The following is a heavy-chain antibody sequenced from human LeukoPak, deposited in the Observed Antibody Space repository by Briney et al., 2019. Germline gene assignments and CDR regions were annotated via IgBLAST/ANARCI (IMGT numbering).Heavy chain of an antibody. CDR2: ISYDGSDK. CDR3: ARDGSAYYYMDV. CDR1: GFTFSTYA. Sequence: QPGGSLRLSCAASGFTFSTYAMHWVRQAPGKGLEWVAVISYDGSDKYYADSVKGRFTISRDNSKNTLYLQMNSLRAEDTAVYYCARDGSAYYYMDVWGKGTTVTISS. D-gene: IGHD3-10*01. J-gene: IGHJ6*03. V-gene: IGHV3-30*04.